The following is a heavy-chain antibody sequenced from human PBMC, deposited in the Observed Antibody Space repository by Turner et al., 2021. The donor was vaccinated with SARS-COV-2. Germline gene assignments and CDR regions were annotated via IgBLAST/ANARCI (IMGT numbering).Heavy chain of an antibody. D-gene: IGHD2-2*01. J-gene: IGHJ2*01. Sequence: QVQLVQSGAEVKKPGASVKVSCKASGYTFTSYDINWVRQATGQGLEWMGWMNPDSGNTAYAQKFQGRVTITMNTSISTAYMELSSLRSEDTAVYYCSRGGYCSSTSCSPYWYFDLWGRGTLVTVSS. CDR2: MNPDSGNT. CDR3: SRGGYCSSTSCSPYWYFDL. CDR1: GYTFTSYD. V-gene: IGHV1-8*03.